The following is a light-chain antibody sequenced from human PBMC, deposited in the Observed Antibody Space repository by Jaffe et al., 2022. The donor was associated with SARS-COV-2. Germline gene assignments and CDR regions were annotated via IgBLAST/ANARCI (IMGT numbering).Light chain of an antibody. CDR2: NTS. CDR3: ATWNDGLTVWV. V-gene: IGLV1-47*01. Sequence: QSVLTQPPSVSGTPGQRVTISCSGTSSNSGSDYVYWYQQLPGTAPKLLIYNTSQRPSGVPDRFSGSKSGTSASLAISGLRSEDEADYYCATWNDGLTVWVFGGGTKLTVL. J-gene: IGLJ3*02. CDR1: SSNSGSDY.